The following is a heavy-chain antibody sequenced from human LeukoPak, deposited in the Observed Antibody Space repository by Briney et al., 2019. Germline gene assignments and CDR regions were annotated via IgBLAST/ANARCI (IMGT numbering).Heavy chain of an antibody. CDR3: VRTPPNWGFDY. CDR1: GHTFTSHD. Sequence: ASVKVSCKASGHTFTSHDINWVRQATGQGLEWMGWMSPNSGDTGYAQKFQGRVTMTSDSSISTAYMELSSLRSEDTAIYYCVRTPPNWGFDYWGQGTLVTVSS. J-gene: IGHJ4*02. CDR2: MSPNSGDT. V-gene: IGHV1-8*01. D-gene: IGHD7-27*01.